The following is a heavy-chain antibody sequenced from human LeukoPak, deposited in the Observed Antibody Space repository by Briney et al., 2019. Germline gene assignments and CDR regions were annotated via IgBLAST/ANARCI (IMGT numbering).Heavy chain of an antibody. D-gene: IGHD3/OR15-3a*01. Sequence: GGSLRLSCAASGFTFHDYAMHWVRQVPGKGLEWISGITWNSGSVLYADSVRGRFTISRDNAKNSLYLQMNSLRPEDMAFYYCAKGLGVASLIVDALDMWGQGTMVTV. V-gene: IGHV3-9*03. CDR2: ITWNSGSV. J-gene: IGHJ3*02. CDR1: GFTFHDYA. CDR3: AKGLGVASLIVDALDM.